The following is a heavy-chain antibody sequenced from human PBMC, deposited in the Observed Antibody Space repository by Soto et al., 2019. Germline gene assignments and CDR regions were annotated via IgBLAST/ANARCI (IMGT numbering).Heavy chain of an antibody. D-gene: IGHD6-13*01. CDR2: ISGGSSTI. CDR1: GFTFSTYS. Sequence: GGSLRLSCAASGFTFSTYSMSWVRQAPGKGLEWVSCISGGSSTIYYADSVKGRFTISRDNAKNSLYLQMSSLRAEDTAGYYCASKQNLVSFWGQGTLVTVSS. CDR3: ASKQNLVSF. V-gene: IGHV3-48*01. J-gene: IGHJ4*02.